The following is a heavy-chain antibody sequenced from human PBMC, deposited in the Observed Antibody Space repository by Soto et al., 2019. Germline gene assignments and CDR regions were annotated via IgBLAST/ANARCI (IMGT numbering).Heavy chain of an antibody. J-gene: IGHJ5*02. CDR2: ISSSSSYI. CDR3: AAHVVVVAATRGWFDP. D-gene: IGHD2-15*01. Sequence: GGSLRLSCAASGFTFSSYSMNWVRQAPGKGLEWVSSISSSSSYIYYADSVKGRFTISRGNAKNSLYLQMNSLRAEDTAVYYCAAHVVVVAATRGWFDPWGQGTLVTVSS. CDR1: GFTFSSYS. V-gene: IGHV3-21*01.